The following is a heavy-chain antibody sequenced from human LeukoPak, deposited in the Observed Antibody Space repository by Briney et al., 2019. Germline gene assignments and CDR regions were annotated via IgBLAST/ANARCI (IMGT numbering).Heavy chain of an antibody. V-gene: IGHV4-38-2*02. CDR3: AREAIAARRGFYYYYYYMDV. CDR1: GYSISSGYY. CDR2: IYHSGNT. J-gene: IGHJ6*03. Sequence: SETLSLTCTVSGYSISSGYYWGWIRQPPGKGLEWIGSIYHSGNTYYNPSLKSRVTISVDTSKNQFSLKLSSVTAADTAVYYCAREAIAARRGFYYYYYYMDVWGKGTTVTVSS. D-gene: IGHD6-6*01.